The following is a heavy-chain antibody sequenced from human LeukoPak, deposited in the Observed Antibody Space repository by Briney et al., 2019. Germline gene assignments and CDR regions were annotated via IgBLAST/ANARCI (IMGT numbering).Heavy chain of an antibody. Sequence: SETLSPTCTVSGGSISSYYWSWIRQPPGKGLEWIGYIYYRGSTSYNPSLKSRVTISVDTSKNQFALKLSSVTAADTAMYFCARVPYYYDSSGAFDVWGLGTMVTVSS. CDR1: GGSISSYY. J-gene: IGHJ3*01. D-gene: IGHD3-22*01. CDR3: ARVPYYYDSSGAFDV. CDR2: IYYRGST. V-gene: IGHV4-59*01.